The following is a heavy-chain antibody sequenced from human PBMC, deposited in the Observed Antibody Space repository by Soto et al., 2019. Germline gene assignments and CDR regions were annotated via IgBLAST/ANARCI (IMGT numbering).Heavy chain of an antibody. CDR2: INAGNCNT. CDR3: ARGTPDWFDP. V-gene: IGHV1-3*05. D-gene: IGHD3-10*01. CDR1: GYTFSDYA. J-gene: IGHJ5*02. Sequence: QVQLVQSGAEEKKPGASVKVSCKASGYTFSDYAIHWVRQAPGQRPEWMGWINAGNCNTKYSQKFQGRVTITRHTSASTAYMELSSLRAVDTAVYYCARGTPDWFDPWGQGTLVTVSS.